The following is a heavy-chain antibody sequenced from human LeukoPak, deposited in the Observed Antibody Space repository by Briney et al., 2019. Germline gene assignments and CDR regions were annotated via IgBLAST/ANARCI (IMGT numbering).Heavy chain of an antibody. CDR1: GGSISSGGYS. V-gene: IGHV4-30-2*01. CDR3: ARLTTVTTGWFDP. Sequence: SQTLSLTCAVSGGSISSGGYSWSWIRQPPGKGLDWIRNIYHSGSTYYNPSLKSLVTISVDRSKNHFSLKLSSVTAADTAVYYCARLTTVTTGWFDPWGQGTLVTVSS. J-gene: IGHJ5*02. D-gene: IGHD4-17*01. CDR2: IYHSGST.